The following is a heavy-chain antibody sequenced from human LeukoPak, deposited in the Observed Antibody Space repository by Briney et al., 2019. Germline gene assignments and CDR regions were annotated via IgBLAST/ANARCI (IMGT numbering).Heavy chain of an antibody. Sequence: GGSLRLSCAASGFTFSSYGMHWVRQAPGKGLEWVAFIRYDGSNKYYADSVKGRFTISRDNSKNTLYLQMNSLRAEDTAVYYCAKTGAGSYWFEGPFYYYMDVWGKGTTVTVSS. J-gene: IGHJ6*03. V-gene: IGHV3-30*02. D-gene: IGHD3-10*01. CDR1: GFTFSSYG. CDR3: AKTGAGSYWFEGPFYYYMDV. CDR2: IRYDGSNK.